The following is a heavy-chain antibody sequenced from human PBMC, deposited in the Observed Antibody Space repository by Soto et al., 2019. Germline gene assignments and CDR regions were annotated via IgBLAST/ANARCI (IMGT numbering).Heavy chain of an antibody. D-gene: IGHD6-6*01. V-gene: IGHV4-34*01. J-gene: IGHJ6*03. CDR1: GGSFSGYY. CDR2: INHSGST. Sequence: SETLSLTCAVYGGSFSGYYWSWIRQPPGKGLEWIGEINHSGSTNYNPSLKSRVTISVDTSKNQLSLKLSSVTAADTAVYYCAGGGGIAAPRYYYYYYYMDVWGKGTTVTVSS. CDR3: AGGGGIAAPRYYYYYYYMDV.